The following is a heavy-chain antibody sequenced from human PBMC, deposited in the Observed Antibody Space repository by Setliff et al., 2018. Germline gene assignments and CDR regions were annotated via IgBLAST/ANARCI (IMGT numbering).Heavy chain of an antibody. J-gene: IGHJ4*02. CDR2: IIPIFGTA. Sequence: GASVKVSCKASGGTFSSYAISWVRQAPGQGLEWMGGIIPIFGTANYAQKFQGRVTITRNTSISTAYMELSSLRSEDTAVYYCARGGTLVDYWGQGTLVTVSS. D-gene: IGHD2-15*01. CDR1: GGTFSSYA. V-gene: IGHV1-69*05. CDR3: ARGGTLVDY.